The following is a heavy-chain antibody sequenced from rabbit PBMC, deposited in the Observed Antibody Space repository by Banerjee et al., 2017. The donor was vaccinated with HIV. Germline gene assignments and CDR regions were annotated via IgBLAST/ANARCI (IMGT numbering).Heavy chain of an antibody. CDR1: GFTFSSSYY. D-gene: IGHD4-1*01. Sequence: QSLEESGGDLVKPGASLTLTCTASGFTFSSSYYMCWVSQAPGKGLEWIGCIDAGSSGNTNYASWAKGRFTISKTSSTTVTLQMTSLTAADTATYFCARDLAGVIGWNFGVWGQGTLVTVS. CDR3: ARDLAGVIGWNFGV. V-gene: IGHV1S40*01. CDR2: IDAGSSGNT. J-gene: IGHJ4*01.